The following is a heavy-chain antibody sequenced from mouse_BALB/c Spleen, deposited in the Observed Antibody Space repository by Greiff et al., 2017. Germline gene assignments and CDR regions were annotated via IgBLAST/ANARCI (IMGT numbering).Heavy chain of an antibody. V-gene: IGHV5-4*02. J-gene: IGHJ3*01. CDR1: GFTFSDYY. CDR2: ISDGGSYT. D-gene: IGHD1-1*01. Sequence: EVQLVESGGGLVKPGGSLKLSCAASGFTFSDYYMYWVRQTPEKRLEWVATISDGGSYTYYPDSVKGRFTISRDNAKNNLYLQMSSLKSEDTAMYYCTRVYGSSYVWFAYWGQGTLVTVSA. CDR3: TRVYGSSYVWFAY.